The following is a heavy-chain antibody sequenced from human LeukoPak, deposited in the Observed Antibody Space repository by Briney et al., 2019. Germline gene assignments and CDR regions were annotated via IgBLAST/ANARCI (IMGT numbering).Heavy chain of an antibody. CDR3: AKDRYYDFWSGYGDDFDY. CDR1: GFTFSSYA. CDR2: ISGSGGST. V-gene: IGHV3-23*01. D-gene: IGHD3-3*01. Sequence: GGSLRLSCAASGFTFSSYAMSWVRQAPGKGLEWVSAISGSGGSTYYADSVKGRFTISRDNSKNTLYLQTNSLRAEDTAVYYCAKDRYYDFWSGYGDDFDYWGQGTLVTVSS. J-gene: IGHJ4*02.